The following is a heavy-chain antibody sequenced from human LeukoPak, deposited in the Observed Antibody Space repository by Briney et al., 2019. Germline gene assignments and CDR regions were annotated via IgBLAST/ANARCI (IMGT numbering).Heavy chain of an antibody. V-gene: IGHV4-31*03. D-gene: IGHD2-15*01. Sequence: SSQTLSLTCTVSGGSISSGDYYWSWIRQPPGKGLEWIGYIYYSGSTYYNPSLKSRVTISVDTSKNQFSLKLSSVTAADTAVYYCATKRVVVVAANDAFDIWGQGTMVTVSS. CDR3: ATKRVVVVAANDAFDI. J-gene: IGHJ3*02. CDR1: GGSISSGDYY. CDR2: IYYSGST.